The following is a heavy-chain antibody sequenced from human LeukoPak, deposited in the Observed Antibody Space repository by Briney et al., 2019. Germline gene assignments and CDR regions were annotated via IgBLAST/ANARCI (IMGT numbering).Heavy chain of an antibody. CDR2: INTNTGNP. Sequence: ASVKVSCKASGYIFTSYAMNWVRQAPGQGLGWMGWINTNTGNPTYAQGFTGRFVFSLDTSVSTAFLQISSLKAEDTAVYYCARDEVGNYDLHDAFDIWGQGTMVTVSS. D-gene: IGHD4-23*01. CDR3: ARDEVGNYDLHDAFDI. CDR1: GYIFTSYA. J-gene: IGHJ3*02. V-gene: IGHV7-4-1*02.